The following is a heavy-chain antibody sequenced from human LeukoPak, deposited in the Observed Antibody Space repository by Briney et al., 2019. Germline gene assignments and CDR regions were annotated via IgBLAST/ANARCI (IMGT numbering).Heavy chain of an antibody. D-gene: IGHD3-22*01. Sequence: GGSLRLSCAASGFTFSTYGMHWVRQAPGNWLGWVAVISCNGTNKYYVDSVKGRFTISRDNSKNTLCLQMDSLRAEDKAVYYCAKDRDSTGYNYWGQGTLVTVSS. J-gene: IGHJ4*02. CDR1: GFTFSTYG. CDR2: ISCNGTNK. V-gene: IGHV3-30*18. CDR3: AKDRDSTGYNY.